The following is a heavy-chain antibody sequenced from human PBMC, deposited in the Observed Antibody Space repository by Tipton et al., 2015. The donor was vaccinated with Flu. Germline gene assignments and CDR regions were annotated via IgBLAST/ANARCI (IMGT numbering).Heavy chain of an antibody. CDR3: TVDRPDYGSGSYYYYYYMDV. Sequence: SLRLSCAASGFTFSNAWMSWVRQAPGKGLEWVGRIKSKTDGGTTDYAAPVKGRFTISRDDSKNTLYLQMNSLKTEDTAVYYCTVDRPDYGSGSYYYYYYMDVWGKGTTVTVSS. J-gene: IGHJ6*03. V-gene: IGHV3-15*01. CDR2: IKSKTDGGTT. CDR1: GFTFSNAW. D-gene: IGHD3-10*01.